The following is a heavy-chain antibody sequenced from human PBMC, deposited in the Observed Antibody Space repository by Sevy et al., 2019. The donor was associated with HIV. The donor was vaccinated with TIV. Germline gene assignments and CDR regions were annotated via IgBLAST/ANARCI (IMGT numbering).Heavy chain of an antibody. V-gene: IGHV3-48*01. CDR1: GLTFSTYS. CDR2: ISSSSSTI. CDR3: ACPLPCYYGSGSEEFDY. J-gene: IGHJ4*02. D-gene: IGHD3-10*01. Sequence: GGSLRLSCAASGLTFSTYSMNWVRQAPGKGLEWVSYISSSSSTIYYADSVKGRFTISRDNAKNSPYLQMNSLRAEETAVYYCACPLPCYYGSGSEEFDYWGRGTLVTVSS.